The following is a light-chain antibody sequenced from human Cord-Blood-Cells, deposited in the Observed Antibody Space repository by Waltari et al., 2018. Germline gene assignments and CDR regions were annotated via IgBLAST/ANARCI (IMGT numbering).Light chain of an antibody. V-gene: IGLV1-47*01. CDR2: RNN. J-gene: IGLJ2*01. Sequence: QSVLTQPPSASGTPGQRVTISCSGSSSNIGSNYVYWYQQLPGTAPKHLIYRNNQRPSGLPDRFSDYKSGTAASLAISGLRSDDEADYYCAAWDDSLSGVVFGGGTKLTVL. CDR3: AAWDDSLSGVV. CDR1: SSNIGSNY.